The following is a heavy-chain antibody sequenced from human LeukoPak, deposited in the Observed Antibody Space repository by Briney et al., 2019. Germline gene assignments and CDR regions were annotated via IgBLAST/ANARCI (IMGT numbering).Heavy chain of an antibody. Sequence: PGGSLRLSCAASGFTFSSYAMSWVRQAPGKGLEWVSAISGSGGSTYYADSVKGRFTISRDNSKNTLYLQMNSLRAEDTAVYYCAKDLYSSSWYRSAFDIWGQGTMVTVSS. D-gene: IGHD6-13*01. CDR2: ISGSGGST. CDR3: AKDLYSSSWYRSAFDI. CDR1: GFTFSSYA. V-gene: IGHV3-23*01. J-gene: IGHJ3*02.